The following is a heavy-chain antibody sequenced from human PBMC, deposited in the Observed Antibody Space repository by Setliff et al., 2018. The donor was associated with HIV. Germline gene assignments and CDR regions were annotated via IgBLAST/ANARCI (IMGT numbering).Heavy chain of an antibody. Sequence: GESLRLSCAASGFTFSDFGMHWVRQAPGKGLEWVAIIWSDGSKIYYGDSMKGRFTITRDNSKNTLYLQMNSLRSEDTAVYYCARASYSSSWYHIRPFDYWGHGILVTVSS. D-gene: IGHD6-13*01. CDR3: ARASYSSSWYHIRPFDY. V-gene: IGHV3-33*01. CDR2: IWSDGSKI. CDR1: GFTFSDFG. J-gene: IGHJ4*01.